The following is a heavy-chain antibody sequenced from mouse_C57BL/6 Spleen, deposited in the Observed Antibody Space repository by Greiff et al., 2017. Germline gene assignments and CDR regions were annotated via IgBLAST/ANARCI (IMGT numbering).Heavy chain of an antibody. J-gene: IGHJ3*01. CDR2: IYPGSGNT. D-gene: IGHD3-2*02. Sequence: VQLQQSGAELVRPGASVKLSCKASGYTFTDYYINWVKQRPGQGLEWIARIYPGSGNTYYNEKFKGKATLTAEKSSSTAYMQLSSLTSEDSAVYFCARGDSSGPFAYWGQGTLVTVSA. V-gene: IGHV1-76*01. CDR1: GYTFTDYY. CDR3: ARGDSSGPFAY.